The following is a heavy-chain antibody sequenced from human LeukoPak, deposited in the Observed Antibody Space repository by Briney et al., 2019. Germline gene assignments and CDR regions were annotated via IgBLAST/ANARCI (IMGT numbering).Heavy chain of an antibody. CDR1: GGSISSSSYY. D-gene: IGHD2-15*01. CDR2: IYYSGTT. V-gene: IGHV4-39*07. CDR3: ARLGRRPYGGYCSGGSCYPGENWFDP. J-gene: IGHJ5*02. Sequence: SETLSLTCTVSGGSISSSSYYWGWIRQPPGKGLEWIGSIYYSGTTYYNPSLKSRVTISVDTSKNQFSLKLSPVTAADTAVYYCARLGRRPYGGYCSGGSCYPGENWFDPWGQGTLVTVSS.